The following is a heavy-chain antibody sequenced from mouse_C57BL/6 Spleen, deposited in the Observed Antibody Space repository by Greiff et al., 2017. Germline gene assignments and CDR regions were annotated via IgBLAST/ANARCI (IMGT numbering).Heavy chain of an antibody. CDR1: GFSLSTFGMG. Sequence: QVTLKVSGPGILQPSQTLSLTCSFSGFSLSTFGMGVGWIRQPSGKGLEWLAHIWWDDDKYYNPALKSRLTISKDTSKNQVFLKIANVDTADTATYYCARIETYYSNYVGYFDVWGTGTTVTVSS. V-gene: IGHV8-8*01. D-gene: IGHD2-5*01. CDR2: IWWDDDK. CDR3: ARIETYYSNYVGYFDV. J-gene: IGHJ1*03.